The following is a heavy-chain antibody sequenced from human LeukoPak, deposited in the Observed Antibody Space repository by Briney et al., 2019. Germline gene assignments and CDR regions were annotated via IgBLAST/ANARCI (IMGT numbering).Heavy chain of an antibody. J-gene: IGHJ4*02. Sequence: ASVKVSCKVSGYTLTGLSMLWVRQAPGKGLEWMGGFDPEDGETIYAQKFQGRVTMTEDTSTDTAYMELSSLRSEDTAVYYCATGERIVGATSFDYWGQGTLVTVSS. V-gene: IGHV1-24*01. CDR2: FDPEDGET. CDR3: ATGERIVGATSFDY. CDR1: GYTLTGLS. D-gene: IGHD1-26*01.